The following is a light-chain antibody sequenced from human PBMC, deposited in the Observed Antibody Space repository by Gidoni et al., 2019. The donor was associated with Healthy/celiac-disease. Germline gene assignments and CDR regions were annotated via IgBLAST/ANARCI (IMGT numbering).Light chain of an antibody. J-gene: IGKJ4*01. CDR3: QQRSTWPLT. CDR1: QSVSSY. Sequence: EIVLTQSPATLSLSPGESATLSCRASQSVSSYLAWYQQKPGQAPRLLIYDASNRATDIPARFSGSGSGTDFTLTISSLEPEDSAVYYCQQRSTWPLTFGGGTKVEIK. CDR2: DAS. V-gene: IGKV3-11*01.